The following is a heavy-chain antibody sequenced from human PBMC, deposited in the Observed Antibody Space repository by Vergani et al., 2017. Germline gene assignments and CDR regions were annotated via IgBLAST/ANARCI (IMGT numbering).Heavy chain of an antibody. J-gene: IGHJ4*02. Sequence: EVQLLESGGALVQPGGSLRLSCAASGFTFFNFAIGWVRQAPGKGLEWVSSISMSGDISYYADSVKGRFTISRDNSKNTLYLQMDSLRAGDTALYYCAKDIGIVMVPVSPDFWGQGTLVTVSS. CDR2: ISMSGDIS. V-gene: IGHV3-23*01. D-gene: IGHD2/OR15-2a*01. CDR3: AKDIGIVMVPVSPDF. CDR1: GFTFFNFA.